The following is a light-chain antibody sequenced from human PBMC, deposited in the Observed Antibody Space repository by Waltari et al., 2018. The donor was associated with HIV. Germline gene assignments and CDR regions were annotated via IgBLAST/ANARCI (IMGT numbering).Light chain of an antibody. V-gene: IGKV3-15*01. Sequence: DIVTTQSPATLTASPGERATLSCRASQSVSSNLAWYQQKPGQAPRLLIYGASTRATGIPARFSGSGSGTEFTLTISSLQSEDFAVYYCQQYNNGRTFGQGTKVEIK. CDR3: QQYNNGRT. CDR1: QSVSSN. J-gene: IGKJ1*01. CDR2: GAS.